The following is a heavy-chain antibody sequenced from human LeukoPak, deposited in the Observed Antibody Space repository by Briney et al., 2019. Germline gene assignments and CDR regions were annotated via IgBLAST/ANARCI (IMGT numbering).Heavy chain of an antibody. Sequence: GESLRISCKGSGYSFTSYWISWVRQMPGKGLEWMGRTDPSDSYTNYSPSFQGHVTISADKSISTAYLQWSSLKASDTAMYYCATNTASTGGPLSYYYGMDVWGKGTTVTVSS. V-gene: IGHV5-10-1*01. CDR1: GYSFTSYW. J-gene: IGHJ6*04. CDR2: TDPSDSYT. D-gene: IGHD5/OR15-5a*01. CDR3: ATNTASTGGPLSYYYGMDV.